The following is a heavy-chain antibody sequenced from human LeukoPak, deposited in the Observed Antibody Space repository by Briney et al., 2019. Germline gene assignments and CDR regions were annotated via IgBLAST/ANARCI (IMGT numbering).Heavy chain of an antibody. CDR1: GGSISSYY. J-gene: IGHJ3*02. V-gene: IGHV4-59*08. D-gene: IGHD2-2*01. Sequence: SETLSLTFTVSGGSISSYYWSWIRQPPGKGLEWIGYIYYSGSTNYNPSLKSRVTISVDTSKNQFSLKLSSVTAADTAVYYCARVVVPAANAFDIWGQGTMVTVSS. CDR3: ARVVVPAANAFDI. CDR2: IYYSGST.